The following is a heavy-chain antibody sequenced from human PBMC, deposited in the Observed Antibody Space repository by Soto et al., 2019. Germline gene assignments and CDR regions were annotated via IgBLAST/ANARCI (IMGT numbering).Heavy chain of an antibody. CDR1: GYGFSSYA. CDR3: ARVYGDYYPPDY. V-gene: IGHV1-18*01. J-gene: IGHJ4*02. Sequence: SVKVDCKAAGYGFSSYAGSWGRQTTGQGLEWMGWISAYNGNTNYAQKLQGRVTMTTDTSTSTAYMELRSLRSDDTAVYYCARVYGDYYPPDYWGQGTLVTAS. D-gene: IGHD4-17*01. CDR2: ISAYNGNT.